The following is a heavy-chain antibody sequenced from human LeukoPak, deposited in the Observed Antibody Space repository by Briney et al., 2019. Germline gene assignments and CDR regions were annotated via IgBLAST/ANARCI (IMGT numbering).Heavy chain of an antibody. CDR1: GFTFSSYG. CDR2: ISYDGSNK. V-gene: IGHV3-30*18. Sequence: PGGSLRLSCAASGFTFSSYGVHWVRQAPGKGLEWVAVISYDGSNKYYADSVKGRFTISRDNSKNTLYLQMNSLRAEDTAVYYCAKAITYYDFRSGLIDYWGQGTLVTVSS. CDR3: AKAITYYDFRSGLIDY. D-gene: IGHD3-3*01. J-gene: IGHJ4*02.